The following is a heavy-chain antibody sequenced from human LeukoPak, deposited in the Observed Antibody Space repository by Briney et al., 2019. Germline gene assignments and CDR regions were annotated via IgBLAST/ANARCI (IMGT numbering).Heavy chain of an antibody. Sequence: PGESLRLSCEASGFIFSSAWMTWVRQAPGKGLEWVANIGPDGSETYYVDAVQGRFTISRDNARNLLYLQMNSLRVGDTALYYCTRPGAAAGPRYYYDFWGHGTLVTVSS. V-gene: IGHV3-7*01. CDR1: GFIFSSAW. J-gene: IGHJ2*01. CDR3: TRPGAAAGPRYYYDF. CDR2: IGPDGSET. D-gene: IGHD6-13*01.